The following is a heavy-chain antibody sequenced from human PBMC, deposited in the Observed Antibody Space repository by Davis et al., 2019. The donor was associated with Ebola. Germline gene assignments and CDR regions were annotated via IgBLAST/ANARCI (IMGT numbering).Heavy chain of an antibody. D-gene: IGHD6-19*01. J-gene: IGHJ4*02. CDR1: GYIFTLYA. V-gene: IGHV1-3*01. Sequence: ASVKVSCKASGYIFTLYAIHWVRQAPGQRLEWMGWAHGGNGNTKYSQRFQGRVTITTDTSASTAYLDLSSLRSDDTAVFYCARATFGYNSGWYADYWGQGTLVTVSS. CDR3: ARATFGYNSGWYADY. CDR2: AHGGNGNT.